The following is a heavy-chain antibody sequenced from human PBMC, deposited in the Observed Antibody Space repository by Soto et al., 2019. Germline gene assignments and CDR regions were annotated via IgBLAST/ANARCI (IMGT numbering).Heavy chain of an antibody. D-gene: IGHD3-3*01. CDR2: IYHSGST. J-gene: IGHJ4*02. V-gene: IGHV4-38-2*02. Sequence: PSETLSLACTVSGYSISSRYYWGWIRQPPGKGLEWIGSIYHSGSTYYNPSLKSRVTISVDTSKNQVSLKLSSVTAADTAVYYCARLGGGSRYRVLFDYWGQGPLVT. CDR3: ARLGGGSRYRVLFDY. CDR1: GYSISSRYY.